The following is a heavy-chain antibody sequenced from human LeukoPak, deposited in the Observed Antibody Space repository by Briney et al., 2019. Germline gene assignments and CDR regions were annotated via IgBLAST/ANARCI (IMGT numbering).Heavy chain of an antibody. Sequence: ASVKVSCKASGGTFSSYAISGVRQAPGQGLDWMGGIIPIFGTANYAQKFQGRVTITTDESTSTGYMELSSLRSEDTAVYYCARAQTYYDFWSGYRDYYYYYYMDVWGKGTTVTVSS. CDR3: ARAQTYYDFWSGYRDYYYYYYMDV. CDR1: GGTFSSYA. V-gene: IGHV1-69*05. J-gene: IGHJ6*03. D-gene: IGHD3-3*01. CDR2: IIPIFGTA.